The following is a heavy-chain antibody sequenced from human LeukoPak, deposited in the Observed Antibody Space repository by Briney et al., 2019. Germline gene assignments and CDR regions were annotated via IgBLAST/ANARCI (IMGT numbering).Heavy chain of an antibody. J-gene: IGHJ5*02. CDR1: GYSISSGYY. CDR2: IYHNGDT. D-gene: IGHD2-2*01. Sequence: SETLSLTCAVSGYSISSGYYWGWIRQPPGEGLEWIASIYHNGDTYYNSSLKSRVTISVDTSKNQFSLKVSSVTAADTALYYCARQGSCSHTNCNRWFDPWGQGTLVTVSS. V-gene: IGHV4-38-2*01. CDR3: ARQGSCSHTNCNRWFDP.